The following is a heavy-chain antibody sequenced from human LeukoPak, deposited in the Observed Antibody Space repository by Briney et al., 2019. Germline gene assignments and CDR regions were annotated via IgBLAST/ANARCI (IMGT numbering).Heavy chain of an antibody. J-gene: IGHJ4*02. V-gene: IGHV3-72*01. CDR2: IRNQAYGYIS. D-gene: IGHD4-17*01. CDR1: GFTFSGRY. Sequence: GGSLRLSCEASGFTFSGRYMDWVRQAPGKGLEWVGRIRNQAYGYISDYGTYVKGRFTISRDDSRNSMFLQMTSLKTEDTAMYYCVGVKHGDAFDVWAQGTMVAVSS. CDR3: VGVKHGDAFDV.